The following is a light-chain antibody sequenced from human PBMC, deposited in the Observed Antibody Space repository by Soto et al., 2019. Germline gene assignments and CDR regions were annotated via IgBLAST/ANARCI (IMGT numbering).Light chain of an antibody. V-gene: IGKV3D-15*01. CDR2: GAS. CDR3: HQYDNVPQT. J-gene: IGKJ2*01. Sequence: IVMTQSPVTLSVSPGERATLSCRAGQSVISTLAWYQHKPGQAPRLLIYGASIRATGIPARFSGSGSGTHFTFTISSLQPEDSATYYCHQYDNVPQTFGQGTKLEIK. CDR1: QSVIST.